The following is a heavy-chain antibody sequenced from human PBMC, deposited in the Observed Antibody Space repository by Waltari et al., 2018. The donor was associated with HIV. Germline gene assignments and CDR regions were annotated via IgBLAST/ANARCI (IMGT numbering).Heavy chain of an antibody. Sequence: EVQLVASGGGLVQPGGSLRLSRAASGLTFSTNWMSWARQGAGKGVEWVANIKQDWREKHYVDCVNGRCTISRENAENSLYLQMNSLRAEDTAVYYCARGGFYGSGSKVNWGQGTLVTVSS. CDR2: IKQDWREK. V-gene: IGHV3-7*04. J-gene: IGHJ4*02. CDR3: ARGGFYGSGSKVN. D-gene: IGHD3-10*01. CDR1: GLTFSTNW.